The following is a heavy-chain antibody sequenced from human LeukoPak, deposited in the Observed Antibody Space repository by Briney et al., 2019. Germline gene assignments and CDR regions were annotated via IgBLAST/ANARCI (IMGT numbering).Heavy chain of an antibody. J-gene: IGHJ4*02. V-gene: IGHV3-21*01. Sequence: ISAISYAHSVKRRFTISRDNAKNSLYLQMNSLRAEDTAVYYCARDLIRYYYHSRAYYFDYWGQGTLVTVSS. CDR2: ISAI. D-gene: IGHD3-22*01. CDR3: ARDLIRYYYHSRAYYFDY.